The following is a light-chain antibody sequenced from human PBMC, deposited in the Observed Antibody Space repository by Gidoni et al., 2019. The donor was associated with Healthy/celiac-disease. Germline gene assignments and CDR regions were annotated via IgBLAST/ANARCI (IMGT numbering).Light chain of an antibody. CDR3: QQRSNGPFT. J-gene: IGKJ3*01. Sequence: EIVLTQFPATLSLSPGERATLSCRASQSVSSYLAWYQQKPGQAPRLLIYDASNRATGIPARFSGSGSGTDFTLTISSLEPEDFAVYYCQQRSNGPFTFGPGTKVDIK. CDR1: QSVSSY. V-gene: IGKV3-11*01. CDR2: DAS.